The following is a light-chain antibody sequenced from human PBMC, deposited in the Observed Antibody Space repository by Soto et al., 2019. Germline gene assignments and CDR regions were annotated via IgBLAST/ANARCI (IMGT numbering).Light chain of an antibody. Sequence: EIVLTQSPGTLSLSPGERATLSCRASQSVSSSYLAWYQQKPGQAHRLLIYGASSRATGIPDRFSGSGSGTDFTLTISRLEPEDFAVYYCQQYGSSPCTFGQGTKVEIK. CDR2: GAS. V-gene: IGKV3-20*01. CDR3: QQYGSSPCT. J-gene: IGKJ1*01. CDR1: QSVSSSY.